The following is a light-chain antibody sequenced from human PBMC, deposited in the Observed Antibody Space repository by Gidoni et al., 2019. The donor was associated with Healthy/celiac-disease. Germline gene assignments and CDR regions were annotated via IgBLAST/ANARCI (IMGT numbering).Light chain of an antibody. J-gene: IGLJ2*01. CDR3: AACHDSLSGTV. V-gene: IGLV1-47*01. CDR2: RNN. Sequence: VRTNTPTASGTPRQRVTISCSGSSSNIGSNYVYWYQQLPGTAPKLLIYRNNQRPSGVPDRFSGSKSGTSATLAISGLRSEEEADYYCAACHDSLSGTVFGGGTKLTVL. CDR1: SSNIGSNY.